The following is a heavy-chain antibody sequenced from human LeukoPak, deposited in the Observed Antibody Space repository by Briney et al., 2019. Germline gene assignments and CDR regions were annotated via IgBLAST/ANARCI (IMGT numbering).Heavy chain of an antibody. J-gene: IGHJ5*02. CDR3: ARDPGYRGESGWFDP. D-gene: IGHD5-18*01. CDR2: ISYDGSNK. CDR1: GFTFSSYG. Sequence: GGSLRLSCAASGFTFSSYGMHWVRQAPGKGLEWVAVISYDGSNKYYADSVKGRVTISRDNSKNTLYLQMNSLRAEDTAVYYCARDPGYRGESGWFDPWGQGTLVTVSS. V-gene: IGHV3-30*03.